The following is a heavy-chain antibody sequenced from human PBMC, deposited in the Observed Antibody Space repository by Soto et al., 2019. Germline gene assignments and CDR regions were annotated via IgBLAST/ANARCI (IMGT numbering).Heavy chain of an antibody. V-gene: IGHV3-23*01. D-gene: IGHD6-13*01. CDR3: AKDHEGIAGFDY. CDR2: ISGSGGST. J-gene: IGHJ4*02. Sequence: PGGSLRLSCAASGFTFSRYAMNWVRQAPGKGLEWVSAISGSGGSTYYADSVKGRFTISRDNSKNTLFLQMNSLRAEDTAVYYCAKDHEGIAGFDYWGQGTLVTVSS. CDR1: GFTFSRYA.